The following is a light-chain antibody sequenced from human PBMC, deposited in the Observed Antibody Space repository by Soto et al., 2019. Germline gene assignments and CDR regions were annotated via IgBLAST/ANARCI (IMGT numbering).Light chain of an antibody. CDR1: SSNVGENF. CDR2: ENN. CDR3: VTWDTGMSAGV. V-gene: IGLV1-51*01. J-gene: IGLJ3*02. Sequence: QSVLTQPPSVSAAPGQKVSMSGSGSSSNVGENFVAWYQHLPGTAPRLLIYENNKRPSEIPDRFFGSKSGTSATMGITGLQTGDEDDYYCVTWDTGMSAGVFGGGTKVTVL.